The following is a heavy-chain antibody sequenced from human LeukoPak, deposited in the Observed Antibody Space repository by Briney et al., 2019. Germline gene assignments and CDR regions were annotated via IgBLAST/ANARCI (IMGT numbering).Heavy chain of an antibody. D-gene: IGHD5/OR15-5a*01. J-gene: IGHJ4*02. Sequence: PGGSLRLSCAASGFTFSSYAMSWVRQAPGKGLEWVSAITGSGGTYYADSVKGRFTVSRDNSENTLYLQMNSPSAEDTAVYYCAKRLPHHFDYWGQGTLVTFSS. V-gene: IGHV3-23*01. CDR1: GFTFSSYA. CDR3: AKRLPHHFDY. CDR2: ITGSGGT.